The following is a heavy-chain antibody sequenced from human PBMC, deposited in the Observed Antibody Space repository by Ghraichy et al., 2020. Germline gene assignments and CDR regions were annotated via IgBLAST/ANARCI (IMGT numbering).Heavy chain of an antibody. V-gene: IGHV3-23*01. CDR1: GFTFSSYA. CDR2: ISGSGGST. J-gene: IGHJ4*02. CDR3: ARATDYFGSPGY. Sequence: GGSLRLSCAASGFTFSSYAMSWVRQAPGKGLEWVSAISGSGGSTYYADSVKGRFTISRDKSKNTLYLQVNSLRAEDTAVYYCARATDYFGSPGYWGQGTLVTVSS. D-gene: IGHD3-10*01.